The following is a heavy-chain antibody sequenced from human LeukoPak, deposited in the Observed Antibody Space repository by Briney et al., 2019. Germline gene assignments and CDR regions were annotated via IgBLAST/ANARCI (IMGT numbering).Heavy chain of an antibody. CDR2: ISGSGGST. J-gene: IGHJ5*02. D-gene: IGHD3-16*02. Sequence: GGSLRLSCAASGFTFSSYAMSWVRQAPGKGLEWVSAISGSGGSTYYADSVKGRFTISRDNSKNTLYLQMNSLRAEDTAVYYCARSYDYVWGSYRNNWFDPWGQGTLVTVSS. CDR3: ARSYDYVWGSYRNNWFDP. V-gene: IGHV3-23*01. CDR1: GFTFSSYA.